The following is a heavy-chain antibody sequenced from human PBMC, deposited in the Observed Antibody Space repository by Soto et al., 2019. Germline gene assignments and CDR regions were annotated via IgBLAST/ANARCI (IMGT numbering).Heavy chain of an antibody. CDR1: GYRVPGLD. J-gene: IGHJ4*02. Sequence: APVQVSCEASGYRVPGLDTNCVRRTTGTGLEWMGWMQPSSGRTGYAQKVQGRVTMTRDTSINTAYMELSSLTSDDTAFDYCARGGTAGGDDRGQGTLVTGSS. CDR3: ARGGTAGGDD. D-gene: IGHD1-26*01. V-gene: IGHV1-8*01. CDR2: MQPSSGRT.